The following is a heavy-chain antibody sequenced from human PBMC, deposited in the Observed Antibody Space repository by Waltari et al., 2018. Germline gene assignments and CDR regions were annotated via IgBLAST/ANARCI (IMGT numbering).Heavy chain of an antibody. CDR2: ISSNGGRT. CDR1: GFTFSSHT. D-gene: IGHD5-18*01. V-gene: IGHV3-64*01. Sequence: EVQLVESGGGLVQPGGSLRLSCAASGFTFSSHTMHWVRQAPGKGLEYVSAISSNGGRTDYANSVKGRFTISRDNSKNTLYLQMNSLRAEDTAVYYCASLGDTAMDNYWGQGTLVTVSS. CDR3: ASLGDTAMDNY. J-gene: IGHJ4*02.